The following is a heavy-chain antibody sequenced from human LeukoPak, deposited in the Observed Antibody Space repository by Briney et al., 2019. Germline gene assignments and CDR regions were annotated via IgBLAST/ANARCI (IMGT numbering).Heavy chain of an antibody. J-gene: IGHJ4*02. CDR1: GGSFSGYY. V-gene: IGHV4-34*01. CDR3: ARGNLAAAGPFDY. Sequence: SETLSLTCAVYGGSFSGYYWSWIRQPPGKGLEWIGEINHSGSTNYNPFLKSRVTISVDTSKNQFSLKLSSVTAADTAVYYCARGNLAAAGPFDYWGQGTLVTVSS. CDR2: INHSGST. D-gene: IGHD6-13*01.